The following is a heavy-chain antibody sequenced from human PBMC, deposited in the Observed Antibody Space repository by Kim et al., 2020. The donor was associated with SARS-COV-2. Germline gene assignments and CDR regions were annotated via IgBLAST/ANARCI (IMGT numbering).Heavy chain of an antibody. V-gene: IGHV3-23*01. CDR1: GFSFAGYG. D-gene: IGHD1-20*01. J-gene: IGHJ4*02. CDR2: ISGSGASA. CDR3: ARLNKGYNWRYVDY. Sequence: GGSLRLSCVASGFSFAGYGMAWVRQAPGKGLEWVSGISGSGASALNADSVRGRFTISRDNYKYTLHLQMNSLRVEDTAIYDCARLNKGYNWRYVDYWGQG.